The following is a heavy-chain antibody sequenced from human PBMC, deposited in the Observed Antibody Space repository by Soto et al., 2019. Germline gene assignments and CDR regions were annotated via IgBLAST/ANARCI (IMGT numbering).Heavy chain of an antibody. CDR2: VYYTGIT. CDR3: ARDFAGRGRFDP. Sequence: SETLSLTCSVSNVSISSSYWNWLRQAPGKGLEWIGFVYYTGITKYNPSLKSRVTISMDTSRNEFSLRLTSVTTADTGSYFCARDFAGRGRFDPWGPGTLVTVSS. CDR1: NVSISSSY. J-gene: IGHJ5*01. D-gene: IGHD3-10*01. V-gene: IGHV4-59*01.